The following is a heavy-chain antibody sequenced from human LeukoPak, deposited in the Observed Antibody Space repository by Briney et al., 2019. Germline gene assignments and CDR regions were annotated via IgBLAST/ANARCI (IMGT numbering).Heavy chain of an antibody. CDR3: ARGYCSSTSCSLDY. CDR2: ISGSGGST. Sequence: PGGSLRLSCAASGFTFSSYAMRWVRQAPGKGLEWVSAISGSGGSTYYADSVKGRFTISRDNSKNTLYLQMNSLRAEDTAVYYCARGYCSSTSCSLDYWGQGTLVTVSS. D-gene: IGHD2-2*01. V-gene: IGHV3-23*01. J-gene: IGHJ4*02. CDR1: GFTFSSYA.